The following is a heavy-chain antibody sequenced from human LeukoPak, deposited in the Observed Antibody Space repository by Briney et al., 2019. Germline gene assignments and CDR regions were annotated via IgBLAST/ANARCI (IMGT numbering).Heavy chain of an antibody. CDR1: GYTFNTYG. V-gene: IGHV1-18*04. CDR2: ISAYNGNT. Sequence: ASVNVSCKACGYTFNTYGINWVRQAPGHGLEGMGWISAYNGNTNYAQNFQGRITLTTDTSTSTAYMELTILRFDDTAVYYCARDGRQWVPLNWFDPWGQGTLVIVSS. J-gene: IGHJ5*02. D-gene: IGHD6-19*01. CDR3: ARDGRQWVPLNWFDP.